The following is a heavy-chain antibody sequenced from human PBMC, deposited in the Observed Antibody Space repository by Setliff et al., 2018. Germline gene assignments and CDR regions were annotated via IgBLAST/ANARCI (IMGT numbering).Heavy chain of an antibody. CDR1: GFTFRSYA. D-gene: IGHD2-21*01. Sequence: GGSLRLSCAASGFTFRSYAMNWVRQAPGKGLEWVSVIYTGEDTTYYADSVKGRFTVSRDNAKNTLFLQMNDLRAEDTAIYYCARDLFRNSGGLYCWGQGTLVTVSS. CDR2: IYTGEDTT. V-gene: IGHV3-23*03. J-gene: IGHJ4*02. CDR3: ARDLFRNSGGLYC.